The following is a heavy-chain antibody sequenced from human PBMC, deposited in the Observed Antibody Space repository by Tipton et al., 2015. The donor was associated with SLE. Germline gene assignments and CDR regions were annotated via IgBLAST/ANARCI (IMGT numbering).Heavy chain of an antibody. CDR3: ARGTLGEDGVDF. Sequence: LRLSCDVSGFSISSGHYWGWIRQSPEKGLEWIASISHSGYTLNNPSLKSRVSISVDTSKNRFSLKLSSVTAADTAVYYCARGTLGEDGVDFWGQGTLVTVSS. CDR1: GFSISSGHY. J-gene: IGHJ4*02. CDR2: ISHSGYT. V-gene: IGHV4-38-2*01. D-gene: IGHD3-16*01.